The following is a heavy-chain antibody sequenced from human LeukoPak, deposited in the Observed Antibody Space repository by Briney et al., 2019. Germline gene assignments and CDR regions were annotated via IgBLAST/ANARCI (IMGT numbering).Heavy chain of an antibody. CDR2: IYYSGSN. V-gene: IGHV4-30-4*01. CDR3: ARISSVTKIPRTYYDFWSGYYYYGMDV. Sequence: SETLSLTCTVSGGSISSGDYYWSWIRQPPGKGLEWIGYIYYSGSNYYNPSLKSRVTISVDTSKNQFSLKLSSVTAADTAVYYCARISSVTKIPRTYYDFWSGYYYYGMDVWGQGTTVTVSS. CDR1: GGSISSGDYY. D-gene: IGHD3-3*01. J-gene: IGHJ6*02.